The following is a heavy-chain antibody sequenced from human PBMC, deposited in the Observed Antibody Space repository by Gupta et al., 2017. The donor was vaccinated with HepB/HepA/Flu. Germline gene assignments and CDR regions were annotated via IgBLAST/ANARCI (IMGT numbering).Heavy chain of an antibody. CDR2: IYNGGST. CDR1: GGSINSYY. Sequence: ESGPGLVKPSETLSLTCTVSGGSINSYYWTWVRQPPGKGLEWTGEIYNGGSTTYNPSLKSRVSILVDASKNQFSLRLTSVAAADTAIYYCATWGILHGASVEYWGQGIQVTVSS. V-gene: IGHV4-59*03. D-gene: IGHD3-16*01. CDR3: ATWGILHGASVEY. J-gene: IGHJ4*02.